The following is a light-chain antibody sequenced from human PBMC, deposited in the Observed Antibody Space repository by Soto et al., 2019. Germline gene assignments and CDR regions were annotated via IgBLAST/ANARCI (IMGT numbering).Light chain of an antibody. J-gene: IGKJ1*01. Sequence: DIVMTQSPDSPAVSLGERATINCKSSQSVLYSSNNKNYLAWYQQKPGQPPKLLIYWASTRESGVPDRFSGSGSGTDFTLTISSLQAEDVAVYYCQQYYSTLLTFGQGTKVEIK. CDR2: WAS. CDR3: QQYYSTLLT. V-gene: IGKV4-1*01. CDR1: QSVLYSSNNKNY.